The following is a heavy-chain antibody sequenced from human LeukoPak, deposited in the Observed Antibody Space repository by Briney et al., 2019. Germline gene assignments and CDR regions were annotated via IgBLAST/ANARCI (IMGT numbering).Heavy chain of an antibody. Sequence: SETLSLTCTVSGGSISSYYWSWIRQPPGKGLEWIGDIYYSGSTNYNPSLKSRITISVDTSKNQFSLRLSSVTAADTAVYYSARLASGSYGPLTPFDYWGQGTLVTVSS. CDR3: ARLASGSYGPLTPFDY. CDR1: GGSISSYY. D-gene: IGHD1-26*01. J-gene: IGHJ4*02. V-gene: IGHV4-59*08. CDR2: IYYSGST.